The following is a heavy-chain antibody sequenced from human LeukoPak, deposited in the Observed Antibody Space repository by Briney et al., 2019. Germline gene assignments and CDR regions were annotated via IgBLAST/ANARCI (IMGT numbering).Heavy chain of an antibody. V-gene: IGHV1-8*01. CDR3: ARELMCGGSCEQHE. Sequence: ASVKVSCKASGYTFTSYDINWVRQATGQGLEWMGWMNPNSGNTGYAQKFQGRDTMTRNTSISTAYMELSSLRSEDTAVYYCARELMCGGSCEQHEWGQGTLVTVSS. J-gene: IGHJ4*02. CDR1: GYTFTSYD. D-gene: IGHD2-15*01. CDR2: MNPNSGNT.